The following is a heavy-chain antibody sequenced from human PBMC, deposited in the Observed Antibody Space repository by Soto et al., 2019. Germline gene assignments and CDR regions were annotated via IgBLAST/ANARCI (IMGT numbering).Heavy chain of an antibody. CDR3: TKSAPSWGYYDTSGAGGDV. J-gene: IGHJ6*02. D-gene: IGHD3-22*01. CDR1: GASISRGDYY. V-gene: IGHV4-30-4*01. CDR2: TYNNGRP. Sequence: SETLSLTCTVSGASISRGDYYWNWIRQSPGKGLEWIGNTYNNGRPNYNPSLKSRVTISGDSSKNQFSLKLRSLSAADTAVYYCTKSAPSWGYYDTSGAGGDVWGQGTTVTVSS.